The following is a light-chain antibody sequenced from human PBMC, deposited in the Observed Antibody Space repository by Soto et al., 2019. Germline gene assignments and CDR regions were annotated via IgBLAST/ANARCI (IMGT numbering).Light chain of an antibody. CDR3: SSYTSSSTWV. CDR1: SSDVGGYNY. Sequence: QLVLTQPASVSGSPGQSITISCTGTSSDVGGYNYVSWYQQHAGKVPKLVICEVTNRPPGVSNRFSGSKSGNTASLTISGLQTEDEADYYCSSYTSSSTWVFGGGTQLTVL. J-gene: IGLJ3*02. CDR2: EVT. V-gene: IGLV2-14*01.